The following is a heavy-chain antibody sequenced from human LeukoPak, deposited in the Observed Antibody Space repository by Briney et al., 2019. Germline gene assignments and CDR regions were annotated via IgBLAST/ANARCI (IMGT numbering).Heavy chain of an antibody. D-gene: IGHD6-13*01. CDR1: GYTSTSYA. CDR2: INTNTGNP. V-gene: IGHV7-4-1*02. J-gene: IGHJ5*02. Sequence: ASVKVSCKASGYTSTSYAMNWVRQAPGQGLEWMGWINTNTGNPTYAQGFTGRFVFPLDTSVSTAYLQISSLKAEDTAVYYCARDNPWVAAAGTLGIDWFDPWGQGTLVTVSS. CDR3: ARDNPWVAAAGTLGIDWFDP.